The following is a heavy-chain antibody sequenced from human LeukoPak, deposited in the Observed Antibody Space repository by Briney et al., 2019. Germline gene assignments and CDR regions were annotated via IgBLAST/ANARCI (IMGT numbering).Heavy chain of an antibody. V-gene: IGHV3-48*04. CDR1: GFTFSSYS. D-gene: IGHD2/OR15-2a*01. Sequence: GGSLRLSCAASGFTFSSYSMNWVRQAPGKGLEWVSYISSSGSTIYYADSVKGRFTISRDNAKNSLYLQMNSLRAEDTAVYYCARDGVITPRTIVIGLIPIWGQGTLVTVSS. CDR2: ISSSGSTI. CDR3: ARDGVITPRTIVIGLIPI. J-gene: IGHJ4*02.